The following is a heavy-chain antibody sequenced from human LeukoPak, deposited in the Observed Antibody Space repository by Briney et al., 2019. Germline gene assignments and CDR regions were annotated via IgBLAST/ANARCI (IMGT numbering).Heavy chain of an antibody. Sequence: PGGSLRLSCAASGFTFSSYGMHWVRQAPGKGLVWVSRINSDGSITSYADSVKGRFTISRDNAKNTLYLQMNSLRAEDTAVYYCARVRVTVTTLDYWGQGALVTVSS. D-gene: IGHD4-17*01. J-gene: IGHJ4*02. CDR3: ARVRVTVTTLDY. V-gene: IGHV3-74*01. CDR2: INSDGSIT. CDR1: GFTFSSYG.